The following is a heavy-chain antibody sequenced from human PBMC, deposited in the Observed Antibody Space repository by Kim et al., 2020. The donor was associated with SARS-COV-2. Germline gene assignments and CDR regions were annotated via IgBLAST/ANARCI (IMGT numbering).Heavy chain of an antibody. J-gene: IGHJ6*02. V-gene: IGHV4-34*01. CDR2: INHSGST. CDR3: ARGSMSVYYYYYYGMDV. Sequence: SETLSLTCAVYGGSFSGYYWSWIRQPPGKGLEWIGEINHSGSTNYNPSLKSRVTISVDTSKNQFSLKLSSVTAADTAVYYCARGSMSVYYYYYYGMDVWGQGTTVTVSS. D-gene: IGHD3-22*01. CDR1: GGSFSGYY.